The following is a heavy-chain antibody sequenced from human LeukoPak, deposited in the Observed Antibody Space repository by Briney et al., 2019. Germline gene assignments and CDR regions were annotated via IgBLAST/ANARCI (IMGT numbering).Heavy chain of an antibody. V-gene: IGHV4-59*01. CDR1: GGSISSYY. D-gene: IGHD2-21*01. Sequence: PSETLSLTCTVSGGSISSYYWSWIRQPPGKGLEWIGYIYYSGGTNYNPSLKSRVTISVDTSKNQFSLKLSSVTAADTAVYYCARVVAGFDYWGQGTLVTVSS. CDR2: IYYSGGT. J-gene: IGHJ4*02. CDR3: ARVVAGFDY.